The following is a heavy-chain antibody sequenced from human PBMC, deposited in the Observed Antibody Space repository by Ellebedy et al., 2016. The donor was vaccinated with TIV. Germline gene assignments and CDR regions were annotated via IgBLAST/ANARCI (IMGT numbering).Heavy chain of an antibody. J-gene: IGHJ4*02. Sequence: GESLKISCSASGFTYNQYGMNWVRQAPGKGLEWVAVISDDGRKDYYSESAKGRFTISRANSKHTLLLLMNSLRSEDTAMYYCERDKVGRYYGSGSYTDHWGQGTLVVVSS. CDR1: GFTYNQYG. CDR2: ISDDGRKD. D-gene: IGHD3-10*01. CDR3: ERDKVGRYYGSGSYTDH. V-gene: IGHV3-30*03.